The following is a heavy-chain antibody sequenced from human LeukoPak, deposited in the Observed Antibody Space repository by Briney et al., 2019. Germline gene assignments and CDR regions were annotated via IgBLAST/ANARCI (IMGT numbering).Heavy chain of an antibody. D-gene: IGHD6-19*01. CDR3: ARGGIGVAGDFEY. J-gene: IGHJ4*02. V-gene: IGHV3-23*01. CDR2: ISGSGGST. Sequence: GGSLRLSCAASGFTFSTCAMGWVRQAPGKGLGWVSAISGSGGSTFYADSVKGRFTISRDNSKNTLYLQMNSLRAEDTAVYYCARGGIGVAGDFEYWGQGTLVTVSS. CDR1: GFTFSTCA.